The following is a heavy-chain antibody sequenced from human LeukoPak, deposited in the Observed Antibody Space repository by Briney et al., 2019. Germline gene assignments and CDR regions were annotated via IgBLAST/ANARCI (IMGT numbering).Heavy chain of an antibody. V-gene: IGHV4-59*12. CDR2: IYYSGNT. J-gene: IGHJ5*02. Sequence: PSETLSLTCTVSGASISSYYWSWIRQPPGKGLEWIGYIYYSGNTNCNPSLESRVTISVDTSKNQFSLKLSSVTAADTAVYYCARDSRFDPWGQGTLVTVSS. CDR3: ARDSRFDP. CDR1: GASISSYY.